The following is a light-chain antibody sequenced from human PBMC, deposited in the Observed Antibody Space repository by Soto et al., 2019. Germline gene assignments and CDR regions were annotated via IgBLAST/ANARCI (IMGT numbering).Light chain of an antibody. Sequence: IQMTQSPSSLSASVGDRVTITCRASPSINIYLNWYQQKPGKAPNLLIYAASSLHSGVPFRFSGSGSGTDFTLTISSLQPEDFATYYCQQSYSTPWTFGQGTKVQIK. CDR1: PSINIY. V-gene: IGKV1-39*01. J-gene: IGKJ1*01. CDR3: QQSYSTPWT. CDR2: AAS.